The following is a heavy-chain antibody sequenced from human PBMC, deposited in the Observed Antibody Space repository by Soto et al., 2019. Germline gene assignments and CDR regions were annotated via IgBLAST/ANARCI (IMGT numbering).Heavy chain of an antibody. CDR2: VTSDGTTA. CDR1: GFAFTSYW. Sequence: EVLLVESGGGLVQPGGSLRLSCEASGFAFTSYWMHWVRQAPGKGLVWVAGVTSDGTTATYADSVRGRFTISRDNAKNTLSLQMDSLSAEDTAVYYCASLLASTYSPRPFDFWGQGTQVTVSS. V-gene: IGHV3-74*01. CDR3: ASLLASTYSPRPFDF. D-gene: IGHD2-15*01. J-gene: IGHJ4*02.